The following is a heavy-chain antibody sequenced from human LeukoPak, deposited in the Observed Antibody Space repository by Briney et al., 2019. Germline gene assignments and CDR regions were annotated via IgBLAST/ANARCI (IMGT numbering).Heavy chain of an antibody. CDR1: GFTFSSYE. CDR2: ISSSSSYI. D-gene: IGHD2/OR15-2a*01. CDR3: ARKNYFYYYMGV. Sequence: GGSLRLSCAASGFTFSSYEMNWVRQAPGKGLEWVSSISSSSSYIYYADSVKGRFSISRDNAKNSLYLQMNSLRAEDTAVYYCARKNYFYYYMGVWGKGTTVTISS. J-gene: IGHJ6*03. V-gene: IGHV3-21*01.